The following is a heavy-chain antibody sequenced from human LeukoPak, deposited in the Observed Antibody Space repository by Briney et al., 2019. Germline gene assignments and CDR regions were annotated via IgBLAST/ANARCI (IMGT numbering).Heavy chain of an antibody. D-gene: IGHD3-10*01. Sequence: GGSLRLSCAASGFTFSSYSMDWVRQAPGKGLEWVSSISSSSSYIYYADSVKGRFTISRDNAKNSLYLQMNSLRAEDTAVYYCARSAPNYYGSGSPDAFDIWGQGTMVTVSS. V-gene: IGHV3-21*01. CDR3: ARSAPNYYGSGSPDAFDI. CDR1: GFTFSSYS. J-gene: IGHJ3*02. CDR2: ISSSSSYI.